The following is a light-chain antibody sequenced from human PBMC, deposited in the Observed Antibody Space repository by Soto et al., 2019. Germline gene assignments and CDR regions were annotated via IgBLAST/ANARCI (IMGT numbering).Light chain of an antibody. CDR3: QQDSRSCT. CDR1: QSVTDW. Sequence: DIQLTQSPSTLSASVGDRVTITCRASQSVTDWLAWYQQKPGKAPKLLIYDASSLQSGVPSRFSGSGSGTEFSLTISSLQPDDFATYYCQQDSRSCTFGQGTKVEIK. CDR2: DAS. V-gene: IGKV1-5*01. J-gene: IGKJ2*02.